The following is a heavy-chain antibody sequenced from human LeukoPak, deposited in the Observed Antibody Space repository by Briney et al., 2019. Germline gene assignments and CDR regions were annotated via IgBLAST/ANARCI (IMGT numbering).Heavy chain of an antibody. D-gene: IGHD4-23*01. V-gene: IGHV4-34*01. CDR1: GGSFSGYY. Sequence: SETLSLTCAVYGGSFSGYYWSWIRQHPGKGLEWIGEINHSGSTNYNPSLKSRVPISVYTSKTHFSLKLSSLTAADTAVYYCARGLATRGLRYGGNSVLTHAYGMDVWGQGTTVTVSS. J-gene: IGHJ6*02. CDR3: ARGLATRGLRYGGNSVLTHAYGMDV. CDR2: INHSGST.